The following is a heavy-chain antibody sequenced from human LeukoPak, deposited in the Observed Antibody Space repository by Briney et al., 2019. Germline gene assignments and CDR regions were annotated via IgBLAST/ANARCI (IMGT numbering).Heavy chain of an antibody. Sequence: GGSLRLSCAAFGFTFSSYWMHWVRQAPGKGLVWVSRIKSDGSTNYADSVKGRFTISRDNAKNTLSLQMSSLRAEDTGVYYCARAPTEIGGYYPEYFRQWGQGTLVTVSS. D-gene: IGHD3-22*01. CDR2: IKSDGST. J-gene: IGHJ1*01. CDR1: GFTFSSYW. CDR3: ARAPTEIGGYYPEYFRQ. V-gene: IGHV3-74*01.